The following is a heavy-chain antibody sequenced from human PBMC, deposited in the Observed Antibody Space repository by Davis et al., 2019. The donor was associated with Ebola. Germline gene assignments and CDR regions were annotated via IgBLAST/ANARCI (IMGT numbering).Heavy chain of an antibody. V-gene: IGHV1-69*13. D-gene: IGHD6-13*01. CDR2: IIPIFGTA. CDR3: AGYSSSWPQEDY. J-gene: IGHJ4*02. Sequence: SVKVSCKASGGTFSSYAISWVRQAPGQGLEWMGGIIPIFGTANYAQKFQGRVTITADESTSTAYMELSSLRSEDTAVYYCAGYSSSWPQEDYWGQGTLVTVSS. CDR1: GGTFSSYA.